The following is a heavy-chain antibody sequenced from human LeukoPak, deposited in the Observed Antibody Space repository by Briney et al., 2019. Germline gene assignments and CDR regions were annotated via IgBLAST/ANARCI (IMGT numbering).Heavy chain of an antibody. CDR1: GYIFSSYG. J-gene: IGHJ5*02. D-gene: IGHD2-2*01. CDR3: ARDSLDCSTTSCHSFDP. CDR2: ISGYSGNT. V-gene: IGHV1-18*01. Sequence: GASVKVSCKASGYIFSSYGISWVRQAPGQGLEWMGWISGYSGNTKYSQWLQGRVSMTTDTSTSTAYMELRSLRSDDTAVYCCARDSLDCSTTSCHSFDPWGQGTLVTVSS.